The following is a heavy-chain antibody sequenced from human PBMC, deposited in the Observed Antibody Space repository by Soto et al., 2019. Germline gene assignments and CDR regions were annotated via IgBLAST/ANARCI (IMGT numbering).Heavy chain of an antibody. CDR1: GYTLTELS. CDR3: ATPGFRGSSSYYGMDV. Sequence: ASVKVSCKVSGYTLTELSMHWVRQAPGKGLEWMGGFDPEDGETIYAQKFQGRVTMTEDTSTDTAYMELSSLRSEDTAVYYCATPGFRGSSSYYGMDVWGQWTTVTVSS. V-gene: IGHV1-24*01. CDR2: FDPEDGET. J-gene: IGHJ6*02. D-gene: IGHD1-26*01.